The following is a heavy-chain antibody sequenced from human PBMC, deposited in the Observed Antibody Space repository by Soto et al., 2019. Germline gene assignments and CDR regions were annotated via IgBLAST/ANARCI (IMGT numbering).Heavy chain of an antibody. CDR3: AREGITMVRGVLNTTYYYGMDV. CDR1: GGSISSSSYY. Sequence: PSETLSLTCTVSGGSISSSSYYWGWIRQPPGKGLEWIGSIYYSGSTYYNPSLKSRVTISVDTSKNQFSLKLSSVTAADTAVYYCAREGITMVRGVLNTTYYYGMDVWGQGTTVTVSS. D-gene: IGHD3-10*01. V-gene: IGHV4-39*02. J-gene: IGHJ6*02. CDR2: IYYSGST.